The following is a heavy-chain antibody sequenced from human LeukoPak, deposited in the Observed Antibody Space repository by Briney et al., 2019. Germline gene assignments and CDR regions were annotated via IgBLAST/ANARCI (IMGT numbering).Heavy chain of an antibody. Sequence: ASVKVSCKASGYTFTGYYMHWVRQAPGQGLEWMGWLNPNSGGTNYAQKFQGRVTMTRDTSISTAYMELSRLRSDDTAVYYCARDRVATIPPNWFDPWGQGTLVTVSS. J-gene: IGHJ5*02. CDR2: LNPNSGGT. CDR3: ARDRVATIPPNWFDP. D-gene: IGHD5-12*01. CDR1: GYTFTGYY. V-gene: IGHV1-2*02.